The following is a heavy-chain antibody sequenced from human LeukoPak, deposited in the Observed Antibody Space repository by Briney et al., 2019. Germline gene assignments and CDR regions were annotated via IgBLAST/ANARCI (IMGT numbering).Heavy chain of an antibody. D-gene: IGHD1-26*01. Sequence: SQTLSLTCTVSGGSISSGGYYWSWIRQHPGKGLEWIGYIYYSGSTNYNPSLKSRVTISVDTSKNQFSLKLSSVTAADTAVYYCARHGPTSGVGASFFDYWGQGTLVTVSS. CDR3: ARHGPTSGVGASFFDY. CDR1: GGSISSGGYY. CDR2: IYYSGST. V-gene: IGHV4-31*03. J-gene: IGHJ4*02.